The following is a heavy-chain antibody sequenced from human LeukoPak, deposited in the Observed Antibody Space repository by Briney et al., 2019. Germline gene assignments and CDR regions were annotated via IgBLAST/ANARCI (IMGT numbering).Heavy chain of an antibody. CDR2: ISGNGVST. D-gene: IGHD4-17*01. V-gene: IGHV3-23*01. Sequence: GGSLRLSCSASGFTFSSYAMSWVRQAPGKGPEWVSGISGNGVSTNSVDSVKGRFTISRDNSENTLYLQMNGLRAEDTAVYYCAKHMTSVTTNFEHWGQGTLVTSSS. J-gene: IGHJ4*02. CDR1: GFTFSSYA. CDR3: AKHMTSVTTNFEH.